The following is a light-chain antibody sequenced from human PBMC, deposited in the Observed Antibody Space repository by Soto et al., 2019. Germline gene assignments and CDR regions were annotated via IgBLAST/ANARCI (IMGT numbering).Light chain of an antibody. CDR1: QSVSSSY. CDR3: QQRSEWPIT. CDR2: GAS. V-gene: IGKV3D-20*02. Sequence: EIVLTQSPGTLSLSPGERATLSCRASQSVSSSYLAWYQQKPGQAPRLLIYGASSRATGIPDRFSGSGSGADFTLTISSLEPEDFAVYYCQQRSEWPITFGQGTRLE. J-gene: IGKJ5*01.